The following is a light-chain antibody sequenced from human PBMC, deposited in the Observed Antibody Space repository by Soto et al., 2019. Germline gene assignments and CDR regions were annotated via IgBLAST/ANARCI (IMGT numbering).Light chain of an antibody. Sequence: DIQMTQSPSTLSASVGDRVTITCRASQTISSSLAWYQQKPGKAPNLLIYKASSLESGVPSRFSGSGSGTEFTLTINSVQPEDFATDYCQQYSRFWTFGQGTKVEIK. CDR2: KAS. V-gene: IGKV1-5*03. CDR1: QTISSS. CDR3: QQYSRFWT. J-gene: IGKJ1*01.